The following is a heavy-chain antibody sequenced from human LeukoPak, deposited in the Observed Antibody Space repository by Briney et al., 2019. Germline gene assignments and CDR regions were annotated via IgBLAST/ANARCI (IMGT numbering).Heavy chain of an antibody. CDR1: GYTLTELS. D-gene: IGHD1-1*01. V-gene: IGHV1-24*01. CDR3: ATDPRDLGRNIRGTITGTTDY. Sequence: ASVKVSCKVSGYTLTELSMHWVRQAPGKGLEWMGGFDPEDGETIYAQKFQGGVTMTEDTSTDTAYMELSSLRSEDTAVYYCATDPRDLGRNIRGTITGTTDYWGQGTLVTVSS. CDR2: FDPEDGET. J-gene: IGHJ4*02.